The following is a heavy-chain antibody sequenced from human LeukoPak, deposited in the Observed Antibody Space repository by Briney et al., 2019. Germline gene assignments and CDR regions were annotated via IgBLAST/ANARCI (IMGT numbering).Heavy chain of an antibody. CDR3: ARSDHNSWNAFDI. CDR2: FDPEHGET. Sequence: ASVKVSCKVSGYTLTELSMHWVRQAPGKGLEWMGGFDPEHGETVYAQKFQGRLTMTEDTSTHTAYMELSSLRSDDTAVYYCARSDHNSWNAFDIWGQGTMVTVSS. J-gene: IGHJ3*02. CDR1: GYTLTELS. D-gene: IGHD1-26*01. V-gene: IGHV1-24*01.